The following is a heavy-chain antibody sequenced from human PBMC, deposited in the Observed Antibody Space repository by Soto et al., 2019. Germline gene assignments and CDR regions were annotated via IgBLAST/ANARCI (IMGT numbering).Heavy chain of an antibody. CDR1: GGSISRGGYS. J-gene: IGHJ4*02. CDR2: IYPSGRT. Sequence: SETLSLTCAVSGGSISRGGYSWSWIRQPPGKGLEWIGYIYPSGRTYYNPSLKSRVTISVDRSKNKFSLKLSAVTAADTAVYYCARGVPGATPFDYWGQGLPVTVSS. V-gene: IGHV4-30-2*01. CDR3: ARGVPGATPFDY. D-gene: IGHD7-27*01.